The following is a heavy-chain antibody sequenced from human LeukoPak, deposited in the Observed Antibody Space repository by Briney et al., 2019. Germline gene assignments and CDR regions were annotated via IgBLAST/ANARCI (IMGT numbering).Heavy chain of an antibody. D-gene: IGHD3-10*01. CDR3: ARKGNAFDF. J-gene: IGHJ3*01. CDR1: GFTFSSFA. V-gene: IGHV3-30*04. CDR2: ISYDGGYK. Sequence: PGGSLRLSCAASGFTFSSFAMHWVRQAPGKGLEWVAVISYDGGYKYYADSVKGRFTISIDNTKNSLYLQMDSLRAEDTAVYYCARKGNAFDFWGQGTMVTVSS.